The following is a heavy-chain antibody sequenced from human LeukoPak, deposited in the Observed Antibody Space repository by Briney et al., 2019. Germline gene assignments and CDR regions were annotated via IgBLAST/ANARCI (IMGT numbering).Heavy chain of an antibody. CDR2: TSGSGGST. Sequence: AGGSLRLSCAASGFTFSSYAMSWVRQAPGKGLEWVSATSGSGGSTYYADSVKGRFTISRDNSKNTLYLQMNSLRAEDTAVYYCAKYARQWLVRAIDYWGQGTLVTVSS. J-gene: IGHJ4*02. V-gene: IGHV3-23*01. CDR3: AKYARQWLVRAIDY. D-gene: IGHD6-19*01. CDR1: GFTFSSYA.